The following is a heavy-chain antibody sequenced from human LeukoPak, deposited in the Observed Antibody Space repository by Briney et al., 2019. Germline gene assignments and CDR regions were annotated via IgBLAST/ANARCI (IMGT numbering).Heavy chain of an antibody. CDR3: ARGSSSWLWYFQH. CDR2: ISSSSSYK. Sequence: GGSLRLSCAASGFTFSSYSMNWVRQAPGKGLEWVSSISSSSSYKYYADSVKGRFTISRNNAKNSLYLQMNSLRAEDTAVYYCARGSSSWLWYFQHWGQGTLVTVSS. D-gene: IGHD6-13*01. V-gene: IGHV3-21*01. CDR1: GFTFSSYS. J-gene: IGHJ1*01.